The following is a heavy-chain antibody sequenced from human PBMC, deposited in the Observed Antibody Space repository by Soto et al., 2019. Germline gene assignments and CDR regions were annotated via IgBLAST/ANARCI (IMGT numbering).Heavy chain of an antibody. Sequence: QVQLQESGPGLVKPSETLSLTCAVSGGSVSSGNYYWNWIRQPPGKGLEWIGYIYYRGSTKYNPSLKCRVIISVDTPKKLFSLNLRSVSAADTAVYYCARSYDSSGYYYYAMDVWGQGTTVTVSS. V-gene: IGHV4-61*01. CDR2: IYYRGST. D-gene: IGHD3-22*01. J-gene: IGHJ6*02. CDR1: GGSVSSGNYY. CDR3: ARSYDSSGYYYYAMDV.